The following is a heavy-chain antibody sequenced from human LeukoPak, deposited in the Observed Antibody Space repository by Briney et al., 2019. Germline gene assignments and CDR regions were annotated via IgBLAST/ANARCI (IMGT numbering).Heavy chain of an antibody. CDR3: ARVGATPRWFDP. Sequence: SETLSLTCALPGYSISSGYYWGWIRQPPGKGLEWIGSIYHSGSTYYNPSLKSRVTISVDTSKNQFSLKLSSVTAADTAVYSGARVGATPRWFDPWGKGTLVTVPS. V-gene: IGHV4-38-2*01. CDR1: GYSISSGYY. J-gene: IGHJ5*02. CDR2: IYHSGST. D-gene: IGHD1-26*01.